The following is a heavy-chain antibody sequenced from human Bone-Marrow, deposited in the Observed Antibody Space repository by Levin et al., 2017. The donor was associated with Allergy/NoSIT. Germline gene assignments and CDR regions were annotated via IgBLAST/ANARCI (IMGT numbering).Heavy chain of an antibody. V-gene: IGHV3-11*01. CDR2: ISSSGSTI. J-gene: IGHJ3*02. D-gene: IGHD1-1*01. CDR1: GFTFRDYY. CDR3: ARDMEFVTGAFDI. Sequence: LSLTCAASGFTFRDYYMSWIRQAPGKGLEWVSYISSSGSTIYYADSVKGRFTISRDNAKNSLYLQMNSLRAEDTAVYYCARDMEFVTGAFDIWGQGTMVTVSS.